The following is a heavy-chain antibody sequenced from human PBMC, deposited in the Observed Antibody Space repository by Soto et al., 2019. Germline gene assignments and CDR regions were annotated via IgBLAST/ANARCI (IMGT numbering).Heavy chain of an antibody. Sequence: EVQLVESGGGLVQPGGSLRLSYEASGFTFSTYWLHWVRQAPGEGLVWVSQINNDGTSATCADSVKGRFTISRDNAKNTLYLQMNSLRVDDTAVYYCARGALGYYFDYWGQGTLVTVSS. CDR2: INNDGTSA. D-gene: IGHD7-27*01. CDR1: GFTFSTYW. J-gene: IGHJ4*02. V-gene: IGHV3-74*01. CDR3: ARGALGYYFDY.